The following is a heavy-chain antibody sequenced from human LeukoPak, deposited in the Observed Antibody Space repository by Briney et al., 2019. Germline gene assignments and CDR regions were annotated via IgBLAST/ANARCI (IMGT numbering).Heavy chain of an antibody. D-gene: IGHD3-10*01. CDR2: ISGSGGST. Sequence: PGGSLRLSCAASGFTFSSYAMSWVRRAPGKGLEWVSAISGSGGSTYYADSVKGRFTISRDNSKNTLYLQMNSLRAEDTAVYYCAKGRDYYGSGSYSGIDYWGQGTLVTVSS. V-gene: IGHV3-23*01. J-gene: IGHJ4*02. CDR1: GFTFSSYA. CDR3: AKGRDYYGSGSYSGIDY.